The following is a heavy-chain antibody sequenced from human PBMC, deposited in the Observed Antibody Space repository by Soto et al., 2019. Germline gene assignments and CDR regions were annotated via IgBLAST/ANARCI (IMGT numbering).Heavy chain of an antibody. D-gene: IGHD6-19*01. CDR2: IYYSGST. V-gene: IGHV4-39*01. CDR1: GGSISSSSYY. Sequence: PSETLSLTCTVSGGSISSSSYYWGWIRQPPGKGLEWIGSIYYSGSTYYNPSLKSRVTISVDTSKNQFSLKLSSVTAADTAVYYCARPLLLAVAGKDCYYGMDVWGQGTTVTVSS. J-gene: IGHJ6*02. CDR3: ARPLLLAVAGKDCYYGMDV.